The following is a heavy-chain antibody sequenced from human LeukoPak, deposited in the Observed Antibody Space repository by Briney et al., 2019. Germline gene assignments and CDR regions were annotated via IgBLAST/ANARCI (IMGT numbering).Heavy chain of an antibody. V-gene: IGHV3-48*01. CDR1: GFTFSSYS. J-gene: IGHJ4*02. Sequence: PGGSLRLSCAASGFTFSSYSMNWVRQAPGKGLEWVSYISSSSTIYYADSVKGRFTISRDNAKNSLYLQMNSLRAEDTAVYYCARDTPRAYSSQPLDYWGQGTLVTVSS. CDR2: ISSSSTI. CDR3: ARDTPRAYSSQPLDY. D-gene: IGHD6-13*01.